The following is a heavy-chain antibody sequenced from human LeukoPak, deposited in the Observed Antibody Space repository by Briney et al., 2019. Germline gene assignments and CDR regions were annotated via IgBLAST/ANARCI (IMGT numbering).Heavy chain of an antibody. CDR1: GYTFTGYY. D-gene: IGHD2-2*02. V-gene: IGHV1-2*02. CDR3: ARDVDCSSTSCYTRFDP. J-gene: IGHJ5*02. Sequence: GASVKVSCKASGYTFTGYYMHWVRQAPGQGLEWIGWINPNSGGTNYAQKFQGRVTMTRDTSISTAYMELSRLRSDDTAVYYCARDVDCSSTSCYTRFDPWGQGTLVTVSS. CDR2: INPNSGGT.